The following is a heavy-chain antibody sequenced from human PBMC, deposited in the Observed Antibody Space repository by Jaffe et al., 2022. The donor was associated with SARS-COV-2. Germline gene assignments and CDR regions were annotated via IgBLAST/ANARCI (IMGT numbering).Heavy chain of an antibody. CDR2: IHYSGST. V-gene: IGHV4-59*01. Sequence: QVQLQESGPGLVKPSETLSLTCTVSGDSISGYYWSWIRQSPGKGLEWIGYIHYSGSTNFNPSLKSRVTISLDTSKNQFSLKLSSVTAADTAVYYCARGGCIGTICYPKRGWFDPWGQGTLVTVSS. CDR1: GDSISGYY. J-gene: IGHJ5*02. D-gene: IGHD2-2*01. CDR3: ARGGCIGTICYPKRGWFDP.